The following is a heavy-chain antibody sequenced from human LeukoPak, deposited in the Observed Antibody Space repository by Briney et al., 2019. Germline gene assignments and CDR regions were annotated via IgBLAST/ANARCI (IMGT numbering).Heavy chain of an antibody. V-gene: IGHV1-3*01. Sequence: ASVKVSRKASGYTFTSYAMHWVRQAPGQRLEWMGWINAGNGNTKYSQKFQGRITITRDTSASTAYMDLSSLRSEDTAIYYCARGGSSSFSYWGQGTLVTVSS. CDR3: ARGGSSSFSY. CDR1: GYTFTSYA. D-gene: IGHD6-6*01. CDR2: INAGNGNT. J-gene: IGHJ4*02.